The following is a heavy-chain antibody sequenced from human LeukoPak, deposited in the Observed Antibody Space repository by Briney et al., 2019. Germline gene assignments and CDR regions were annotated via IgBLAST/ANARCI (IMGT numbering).Heavy chain of an antibody. CDR2: IRSKANSFAT. V-gene: IGHV3-73*01. J-gene: IGHJ4*02. CDR3: TGHSSANGDYYFDS. D-gene: IGHD4-17*01. CDR1: GFIFSDSA. Sequence: GGSLKLSCAASGFIFSDSAMHGVRQASGKGLEWVGRIRSKANSFATAYGESVKGRFTVSRDDSKNTAYLQMNSLKTEDTAVYYCTGHSSANGDYYFDSWGQGTPVTVSS.